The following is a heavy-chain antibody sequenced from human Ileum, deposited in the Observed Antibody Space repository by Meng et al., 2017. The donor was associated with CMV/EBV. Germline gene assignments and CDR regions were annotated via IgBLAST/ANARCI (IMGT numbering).Heavy chain of an antibody. J-gene: IGHJ4*02. V-gene: IGHV1-69*01. D-gene: IGHD3-22*01. Sequence: QVQLVQSGTEVKKPGSSVKVSCKSSGGVLKNYALNWVRQAPGQGLEWMGGIIAVLKTPTYAQKFRGRLTITADESTGTTYMDLTSLTSEDTAVYYCARGFSNGYLPFDYWGQGTLVTVSS. CDR2: IIAVLKTP. CDR1: GGVLKNYA. CDR3: ARGFSNGYLPFDY.